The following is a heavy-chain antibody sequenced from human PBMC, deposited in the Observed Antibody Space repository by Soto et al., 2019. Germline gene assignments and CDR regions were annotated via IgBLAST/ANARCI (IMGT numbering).Heavy chain of an antibody. CDR3: ARVSAARTFDY. J-gene: IGHJ4*02. Sequence: SETLSLTCTVSGGSISSYYWSWIRQPPGKGLEWIGYIYYSGSTNYNPSLKSRVTISVDTSKNQFSLKLSSVTAADTAVYYCARVSAARTFDYWGRGTLVTVSS. CDR1: GGSISSYY. CDR2: IYYSGST. V-gene: IGHV4-59*01. D-gene: IGHD6-6*01.